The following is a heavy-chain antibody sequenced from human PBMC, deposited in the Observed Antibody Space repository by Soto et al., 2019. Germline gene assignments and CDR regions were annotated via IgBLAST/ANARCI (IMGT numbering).Heavy chain of an antibody. J-gene: IGHJ4*02. V-gene: IGHV1-46*01. CDR3: TVWCGPAVLMFGF. CDR1: GYTLTSYY. CDR2: ISPNGDWT. Sequence: QVQMVQSGAEVKMPGASVKVSCKASGYTLTSYYMHWVRQAPGQGLEWMGCISPNGDWTDNAQKFHGRLNLTRDSPTNTQHMDLSRLRSDDTDIYYCTVWCGPAVLMFGFWGQGTLVSVSS. D-gene: IGHD2-8*01.